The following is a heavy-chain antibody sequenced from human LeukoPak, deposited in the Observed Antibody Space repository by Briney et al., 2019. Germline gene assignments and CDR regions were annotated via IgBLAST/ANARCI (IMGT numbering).Heavy chain of an antibody. CDR2: INAGNGNT. D-gene: IGHD3-3*01. J-gene: IGHJ4*02. CDR1: GYTFTSYA. Sequence: GASVKVSCKASGYTFTSYAMHWVRQAPGQRLEWMGWINAGNGNTKYSQEFQGRVTITRDTSASTAYMELSSLRSEDMAVYYCARGGSSGEWFSHLDYWGQGTLVTVSS. CDR3: ARGGSSGEWFSHLDY. V-gene: IGHV1-3*03.